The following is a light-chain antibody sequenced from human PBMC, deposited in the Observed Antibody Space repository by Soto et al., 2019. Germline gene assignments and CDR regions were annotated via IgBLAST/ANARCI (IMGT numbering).Light chain of an antibody. CDR2: DAS. CDR3: QQYDSYSEA. J-gene: IGKJ1*01. CDR1: QSVSTR. V-gene: IGKV1-5*02. Sequence: DIQMTQSPSSLSASVGDRVTIICRASQSVSTRLAWYQQKPGKAPKLLIYDASSLESGVPSRFSGSGSGTEFTLTISSLRPDDFATYYCQQYDSYSEAFGQGTKVDIK.